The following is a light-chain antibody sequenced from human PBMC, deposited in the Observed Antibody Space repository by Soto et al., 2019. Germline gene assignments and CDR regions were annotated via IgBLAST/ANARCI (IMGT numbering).Light chain of an antibody. Sequence: EIVLTHSPGTLSLSPWERATLSCGASQSVSSSYLAWYQQKPGQAPRLLIYGESSRATGIPDRFRGSGSGTDFTLTISRLEPEDSAVYYCQQYGNSPLTFGGGTKVDIK. J-gene: IGKJ4*01. V-gene: IGKV3-20*01. CDR1: QSVSSSY. CDR2: GES. CDR3: QQYGNSPLT.